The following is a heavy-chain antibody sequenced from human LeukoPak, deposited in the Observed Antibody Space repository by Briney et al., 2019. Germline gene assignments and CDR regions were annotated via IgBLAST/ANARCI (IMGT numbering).Heavy chain of an antibody. Sequence: SETLSLTCTVSGGSISSYYWSWIRQPPGKGLEWIGYIYYSGSTNYNPSLKSRVTISVDTSKNQFSLKLSSVTAADTAVYYCARDGGYSSSWAPSDPWGQGTLVTVSS. V-gene: IGHV4-59*01. CDR3: ARDGGYSSSWAPSDP. CDR1: GGSISSYY. D-gene: IGHD6-13*01. J-gene: IGHJ5*02. CDR2: IYYSGST.